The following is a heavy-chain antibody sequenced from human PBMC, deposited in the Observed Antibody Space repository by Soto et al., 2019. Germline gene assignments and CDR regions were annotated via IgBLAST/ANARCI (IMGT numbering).Heavy chain of an antibody. Sequence: ASVKVSCKASGYTFTSYDINWVRQATGQGLEWMGWMNPNSGNTGYAQKFQGRVTMTRNTSISTAYMELSSLRSEDTAVYYCARLTTEGGPGGWAYYYYYYMDVWGKGTTVTVSS. CDR2: MNPNSGNT. J-gene: IGHJ6*03. V-gene: IGHV1-8*01. CDR3: ARLTTEGGPGGWAYYYYYYMDV. CDR1: GYTFTSYD. D-gene: IGHD4-17*01.